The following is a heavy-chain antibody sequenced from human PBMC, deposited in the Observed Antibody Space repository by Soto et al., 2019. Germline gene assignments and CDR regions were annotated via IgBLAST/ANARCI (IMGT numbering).Heavy chain of an antibody. CDR3: ARVTPQFDTIFGVVLGNWFDP. Sequence: ASVKVSCKASGYTFTSYGISWLRQAPGQGLEWMGWISAYNGNTNYAQKLQGRVTMTTDTPTSTAYMVLRRPRSDDTAVYYCARVTPQFDTIFGVVLGNWFDPWGQGTLVTISS. J-gene: IGHJ5*02. CDR1: GYTFTSYG. D-gene: IGHD3-3*01. CDR2: ISAYNGNT. V-gene: IGHV1-18*01.